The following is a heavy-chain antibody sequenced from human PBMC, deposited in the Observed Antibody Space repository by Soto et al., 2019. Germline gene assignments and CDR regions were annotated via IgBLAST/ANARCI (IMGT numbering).Heavy chain of an antibody. CDR1: GGSISSNYHY. V-gene: IGHV4-39*01. Sequence: QLHLQASGPGLVKPSETLSLTCTVSGGSISSNYHYWVWIRQPPGKGLEWIGSFFDNGGTYYTPSLRSRITTSSDTSKHQFSLKMTSVTAADTAFYYCGSHDVLILPPTGWGQGALFTVS. J-gene: IGHJ4*02. D-gene: IGHD3-3*02. CDR3: GSHDVLILPPTG. CDR2: FFDNGGT.